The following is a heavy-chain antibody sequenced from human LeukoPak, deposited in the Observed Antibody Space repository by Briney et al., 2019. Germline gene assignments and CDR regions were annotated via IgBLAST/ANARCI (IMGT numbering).Heavy chain of an antibody. CDR3: ARGGPYGDPYTF. V-gene: IGHV4-30-4*01. CDR2: APFRGGT. D-gene: IGHD4-17*01. Sequence: SETLSLTCSVSGASITDSGYYWSWIRQPPGKGLELSGFAPFRGGTYYSSSLMRRATISQDTPNNQFSLSLTSVTAADTAVYFCARGGPYGDPYTFWGQGRMIAVS. CDR1: GASITDSGYY. J-gene: IGHJ4*02.